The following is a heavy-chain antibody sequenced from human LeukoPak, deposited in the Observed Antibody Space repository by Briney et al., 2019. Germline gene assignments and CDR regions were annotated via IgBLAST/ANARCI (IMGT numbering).Heavy chain of an antibody. V-gene: IGHV3-7*01. J-gene: IGHJ4*02. Sequence: QPGGSLRLSCAAPGFTFRSYWMSWVRQAPGKGLEWVANINQGGSVQSYVESVKGRFPISRDDAKNSLYVQMNSLREEDTAVYYCARVGYSGWNLEYWGQGTLVTVSS. CDR3: ARVGYSGWNLEY. CDR2: INQGGSVQ. D-gene: IGHD5-12*01. CDR1: GFTFRSYW.